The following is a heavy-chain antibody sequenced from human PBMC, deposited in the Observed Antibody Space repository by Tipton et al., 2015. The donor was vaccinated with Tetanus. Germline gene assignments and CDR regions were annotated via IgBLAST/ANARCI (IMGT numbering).Heavy chain of an antibody. CDR1: GYTFTSYG. Sequence: QLVQSGAGVKKPGASVKVSCKASGYTFTSYGISWVRQAPGQGLEWMGWISAYNGNTNYAQKLQGRVTMTTDTSTSPAYMELGSPRSDDTAVYYCARDVRGGYYYDSSGSGFDYWGQGTLVTVSS. CDR3: ARDVRGGYYYDSSGSGFDY. CDR2: ISAYNGNT. V-gene: IGHV1-18*01. J-gene: IGHJ4*02. D-gene: IGHD3-22*01.